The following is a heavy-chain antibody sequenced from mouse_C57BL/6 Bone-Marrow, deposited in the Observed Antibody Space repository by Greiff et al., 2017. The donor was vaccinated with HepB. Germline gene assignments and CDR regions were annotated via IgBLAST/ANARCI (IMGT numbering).Heavy chain of an antibody. J-gene: IGHJ4*01. D-gene: IGHD4-1*01. CDR3: AILLGLGAMDY. CDR2: ILPGSGST. V-gene: IGHV1-9*01. CDR1: GYTFTGYW. Sequence: QVQLQQSGAELMKPGASVKLSCKATGYTFTGYWIEWVKQRPGHGLEWIGEILPGSGSTNYNEKFKSKATLTVDTSSSTAYMQLSSLTSEDSAVYYCAILLGLGAMDYWGQGTSVTVSS.